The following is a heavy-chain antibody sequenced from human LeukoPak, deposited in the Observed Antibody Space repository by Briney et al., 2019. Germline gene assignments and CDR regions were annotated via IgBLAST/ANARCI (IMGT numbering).Heavy chain of an antibody. CDR1: GFTFSSYS. CDR3: AKRERESYNYGYPDY. D-gene: IGHD5-18*01. V-gene: IGHV3-23*01. CDR2: IGGSGGST. J-gene: IGHJ4*02. Sequence: GGSLRLSCAASGFTFSSYSMSWVRQAPGKGLEWVSGIGGSGGSTYYADPVKGRFTISRDNSKKTLYLQMNSLRAEDTAVYYCAKRERESYNYGYPDYWGQGTLVTVSS.